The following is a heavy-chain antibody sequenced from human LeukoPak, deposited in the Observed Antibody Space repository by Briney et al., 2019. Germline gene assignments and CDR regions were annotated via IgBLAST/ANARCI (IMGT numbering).Heavy chain of an antibody. D-gene: IGHD3-3*01. CDR1: GGSFSGYY. V-gene: IGHV4-59*01. CDR3: ARTHHITIFSATFDP. J-gene: IGHJ5*02. CDR2: IYYSGST. Sequence: SETLSLTCAVYGGSFSGYYWSWIRQPPGKGLEWIGYIYYSGSTNYNPSLKSRVTISVDTSKNQFSLKLSSVTAADTAVYYCARTHHITIFSATFDPWGQGTLVTVSS.